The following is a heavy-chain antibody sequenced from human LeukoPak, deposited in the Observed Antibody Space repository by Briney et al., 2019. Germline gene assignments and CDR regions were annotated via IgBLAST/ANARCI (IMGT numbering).Heavy chain of an antibody. J-gene: IGHJ5*02. V-gene: IGHV3-33*01. CDR3: ARGIAAAGNPNCFDP. Sequence: GGSLRLSCAASGVIFSSYAMHWVRQAPGTGLEWVAVIWSDGSNKYYSDSVKGRFTISRDNSKNTLYLQMNRLRAEDTAVYYCARGIAAAGNPNCFDPWGQGTLVTVSS. CDR2: IWSDGSNK. CDR1: GVIFSSYA. D-gene: IGHD6-13*01.